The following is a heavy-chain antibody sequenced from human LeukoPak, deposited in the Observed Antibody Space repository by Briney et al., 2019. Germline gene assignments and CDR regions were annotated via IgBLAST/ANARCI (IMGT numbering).Heavy chain of an antibody. CDR3: ARDRALYGSGSYYPSWFDP. CDR2: ISSSSSTI. J-gene: IGHJ5*02. D-gene: IGHD3-10*01. CDR1: GFTFSSYS. V-gene: IGHV3-48*01. Sequence: GSLRLSCAASGFTFSSYSMNWVRQAPGKGLEWVSYISSSSSTIYYADSVKGRFTISRDNAKNSLYLQMNSLRAEDTALYHCARDRALYGSGSYYPSWFDPWGQGTLVTVSS.